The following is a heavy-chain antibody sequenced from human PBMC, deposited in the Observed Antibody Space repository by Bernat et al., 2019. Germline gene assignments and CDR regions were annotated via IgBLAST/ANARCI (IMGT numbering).Heavy chain of an antibody. CDR2: INDSGNT. D-gene: IGHD6-6*01. J-gene: IGHJ4*02. V-gene: IGHV4-34*01. Sequence: QVQIQQWGAGLLRPSETLSLTCAVSGGSLRGFYWSWIRQTPGKGLEWIGEINDSGNTNYKSSLKSRVIISLDTSKNQFSLELTSVTAADTALYFCARGRPDPRGPFDSWGQGTLVTVSS. CDR3: ARGRPDPRGPFDS. CDR1: GGSLRGFY.